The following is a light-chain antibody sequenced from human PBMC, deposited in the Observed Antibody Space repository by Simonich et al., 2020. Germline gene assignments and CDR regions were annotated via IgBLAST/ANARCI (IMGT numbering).Light chain of an antibody. V-gene: IGLV2-23*01. CDR3: CSYAGSSTVV. CDR2: EGS. CDR1: TSDVGSYNL. Sequence: QSALTQPASVSGSPGQSITISCTRTTSDVGSYNLVSWSQQHPGKAPKLRIYEGSKRPSGVSNRFSGSKSGNTASLTISGLQAEDEADYYCCSYAGSSTVVFGGGTKLTVL. J-gene: IGLJ2*01.